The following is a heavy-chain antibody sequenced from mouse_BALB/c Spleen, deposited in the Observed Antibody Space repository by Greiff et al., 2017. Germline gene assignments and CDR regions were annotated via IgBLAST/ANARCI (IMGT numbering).Heavy chain of an antibody. D-gene: IGHD1-2*01. V-gene: IGHV1-12*01. CDR1: GYTFTSYN. CDR3: ARFYGYVMDY. CDR2: IYPGNGDT. Sequence: QVQLKQSGAELVKPGASVKMSCKASGYTFTSYNMHWVKQTPGQGLEWIGAIYPGNGDTSYNQKFKGKATLTADKSSSTAYMQLSSLTSEDSAVYYCARFYGYVMDYWGQGTSVTVSS. J-gene: IGHJ4*01.